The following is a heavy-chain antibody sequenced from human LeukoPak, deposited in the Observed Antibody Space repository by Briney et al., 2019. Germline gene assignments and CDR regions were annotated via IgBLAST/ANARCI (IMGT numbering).Heavy chain of an antibody. D-gene: IGHD5-12*01. J-gene: IGHJ3*02. CDR3: ASATIRSNDAFDI. CDR1: GFTFSSYA. CDR2: ISYDGSNK. Sequence: GGSLRLSCAASGFTFSSYAMHWVRQAPGKGLEWVAVISYDGSNKYYADSVKGRFTISRDNSKNTLYLQMNSLRAEDTAVYYCASATIRSNDAFDIWGQGTMVTVSS. V-gene: IGHV3-30*04.